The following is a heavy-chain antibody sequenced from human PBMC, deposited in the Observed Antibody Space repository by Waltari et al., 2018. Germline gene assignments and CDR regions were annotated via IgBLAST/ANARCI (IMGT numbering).Heavy chain of an antibody. D-gene: IGHD4-17*01. Sequence: QVQLQESGPGLVKPSQTLSLTCTVSGGSISSGSYYWSWIRQPAGKGLEWIGRIYTSGSTNYTPSLKSRVTISVDTSKNQFSLKRSSVTAADTAVYYCARGGLGGDYAFDPWGQGTLVTVSS. CDR1: GGSISSGSYY. CDR3: ARGGLGGDYAFDP. CDR2: IYTSGST. J-gene: IGHJ5*02. V-gene: IGHV4-61*02.